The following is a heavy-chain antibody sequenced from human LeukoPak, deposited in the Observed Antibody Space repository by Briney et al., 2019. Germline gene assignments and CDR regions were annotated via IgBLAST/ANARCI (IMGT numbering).Heavy chain of an antibody. V-gene: IGHV3-74*01. CDR3: ARGTVAYNWFDP. J-gene: IGHJ5*02. CDR1: GFTFSSYW. Sequence: PGGSLRLSCAASGFTFSSYWMHWVRHAPGKGLVWVSRINSDGSSTSYADSVKGRFTISRDNAKNTLYLQMNSLRAEDTAVYYCARGTVAYNWFDPWGQGTLVTVSS. CDR2: INSDGSST. D-gene: IGHD4-11*01.